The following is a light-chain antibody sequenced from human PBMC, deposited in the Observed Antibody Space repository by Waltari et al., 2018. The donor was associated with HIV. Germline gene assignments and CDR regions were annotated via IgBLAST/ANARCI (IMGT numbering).Light chain of an antibody. CDR2: YTN. Sequence: QSVLTQPPSASGTPGQRVTISCSGSSSNIGSNTVNWYQQLPGPSPKLLRYYTNQLPSGVPDRFSGSKSGTSASLAISGLQSEDEADYYCAAWDDSLMGVFGGGTMLTVL. J-gene: IGLJ3*02. CDR1: SSNIGSNT. V-gene: IGLV1-44*01. CDR3: AAWDDSLMGV.